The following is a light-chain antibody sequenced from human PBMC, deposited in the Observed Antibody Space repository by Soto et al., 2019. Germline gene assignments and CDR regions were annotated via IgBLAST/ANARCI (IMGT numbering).Light chain of an antibody. CDR1: SSDVGSYSL. Sequence: QSALTQPASVSGSPGQSITISCTGSSSDVGSYSLVSWCQQHPGKAPKLMIYDGTKRPSGVSNRFSGSKSGNTASLTISGLQAEDEADYYCCSYAGSHWVFGGGTKLTVL. V-gene: IGLV2-23*01. CDR3: CSYAGSHWV. CDR2: DGT. J-gene: IGLJ3*02.